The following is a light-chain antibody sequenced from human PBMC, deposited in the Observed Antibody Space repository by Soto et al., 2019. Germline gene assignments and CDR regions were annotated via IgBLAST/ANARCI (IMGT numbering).Light chain of an antibody. CDR2: KAS. V-gene: IGKV1-5*03. J-gene: IGKJ1*01. Sequence: DIQMTQSPSILSASVGDRVTITCRASQSISSWLAWYQQKPGKAPNLLIYKASHLENGVPSRFSGSGSGTEFTLTISSLQPGDFATYYCQYYNTYPWTFGQGTKV. CDR1: QSISSW. CDR3: QYYNTYPWT.